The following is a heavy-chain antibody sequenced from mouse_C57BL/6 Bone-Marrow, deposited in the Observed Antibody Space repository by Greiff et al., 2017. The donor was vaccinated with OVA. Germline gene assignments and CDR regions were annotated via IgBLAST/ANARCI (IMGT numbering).Heavy chain of an antibody. Sequence: EVQGVESGGDLVKPGGSLKLSCAASGFTFSSYGMSWVRQTPDKRLEWVATISSGGSYTYYPDSVKGRFTISRDNAKNTLYLQMSSLKSEDTAMYYCARHGDYGSFFYYWGQGTTLTVSS. CDR2: ISSGGSYT. D-gene: IGHD1-1*01. J-gene: IGHJ2*01. V-gene: IGHV5-6*01. CDR3: ARHGDYGSFFYY. CDR1: GFTFSSYG.